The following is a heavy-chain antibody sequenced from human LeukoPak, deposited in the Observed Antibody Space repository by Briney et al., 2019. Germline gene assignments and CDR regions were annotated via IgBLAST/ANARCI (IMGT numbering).Heavy chain of an antibody. CDR3: ARGPDYSNLVDY. CDR1: GGSISRYY. V-gene: IGHV4-4*07. Sequence: SETLSLTCTVPGGSISRYYWSWIRQPAGEGLEWGGRIYTSGSTNYNPSLKSRVTISVDKSKNQFSLKLSSVTAADTGVYYCARGPDYSNLVDYWGQGTLVTVSS. D-gene: IGHD4-11*01. J-gene: IGHJ4*02. CDR2: IYTSGST.